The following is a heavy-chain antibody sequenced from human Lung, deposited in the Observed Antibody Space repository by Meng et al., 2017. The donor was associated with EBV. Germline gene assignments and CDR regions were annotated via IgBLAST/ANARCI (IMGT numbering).Heavy chain of an antibody. CDR1: GFTFSASA. CDR3: TSRSF. CDR2: IRSKANNYAT. J-gene: IGHJ4*02. Sequence: GQRVESGGGFGQPGGSLKFSGAASGFTFSASAMHWVRQASGKGLEWVGRIRSKANNYATAFGASVEGRFTISRDDSNNTAYLQMNSLKTEDTAVYYCTSRSFWGQGILVTVSS. V-gene: IGHV3-73*02.